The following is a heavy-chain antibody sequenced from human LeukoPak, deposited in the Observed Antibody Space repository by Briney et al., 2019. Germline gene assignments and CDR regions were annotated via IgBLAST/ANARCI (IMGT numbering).Heavy chain of an antibody. CDR1: GFTFRSYG. CDR2: IQYDGSNK. Sequence: GGSLGLSCAAFGFTFRSYGMHWVRQAPGKGLEWMAFIQYDGSNKYYADSVKGRFTISRDNSKNTLDLQMDSLRPEDTAVYYCARWIGAAGIEYHYYMDVWGRGTTVTVSS. J-gene: IGHJ6*03. V-gene: IGHV3-30*02. D-gene: IGHD6-13*01. CDR3: ARWIGAAGIEYHYYMDV.